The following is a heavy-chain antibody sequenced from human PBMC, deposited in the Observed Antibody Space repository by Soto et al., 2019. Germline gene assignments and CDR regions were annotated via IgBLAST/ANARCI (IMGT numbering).Heavy chain of an antibody. CDR3: ARDPTSYDFWSGYITTEENLFDP. J-gene: IGHJ5*02. Sequence: ASVKVSCKASGYTFTSYAMHWVRQAPGQRLEWMGWINAGNGNTKYSQKFQGRVTITRDTSASTAYMELSSLRSEDTAVYYCARDPTSYDFWSGYITTEENLFDPWGQGTLVTVSS. D-gene: IGHD3-3*01. CDR1: GYTFTSYA. CDR2: INAGNGNT. V-gene: IGHV1-3*01.